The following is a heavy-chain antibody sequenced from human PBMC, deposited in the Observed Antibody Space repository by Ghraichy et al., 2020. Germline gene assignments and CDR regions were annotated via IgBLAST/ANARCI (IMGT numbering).Heavy chain of an antibody. D-gene: IGHD4/OR15-4a*01. CDR2: VHASGKT. V-gene: IGHV4-4*07. J-gene: IGHJ5*02. Sequence: SQTLSLTCTVSGGSISSYFWTWMRQPAGKGLEWIGRVHASGKTDYNPSLKSRVTMSVDTSKNQVSLKLTSVTAADTAVYYCARALTDAWAYWFDPWGQGTLVTVSS. CDR1: GGSISSYF. CDR3: ARALTDAWAYWFDP.